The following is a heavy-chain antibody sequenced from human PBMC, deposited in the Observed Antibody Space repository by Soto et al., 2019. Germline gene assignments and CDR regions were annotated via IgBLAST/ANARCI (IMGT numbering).Heavy chain of an antibody. CDR3: ARGVVGAKNWFDP. V-gene: IGHV4-30-2*01. Sequence: SETLSLTCAVSGGSISGGGYSWSWIRQPPGKGLEWIGYIYHSGSTYYNPSLKSRVTISVDRSKNQFSLKLSSVTAADTAVYYCARGVVGAKNWFDPWGQGTLVTVSS. CDR2: IYHSGST. CDR1: GGSISGGGYS. D-gene: IGHD1-26*01. J-gene: IGHJ5*02.